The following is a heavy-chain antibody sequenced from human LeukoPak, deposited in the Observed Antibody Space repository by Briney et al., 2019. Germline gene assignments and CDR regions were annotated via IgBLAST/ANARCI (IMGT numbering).Heavy chain of an antibody. J-gene: IGHJ4*02. D-gene: IGHD3-3*01. V-gene: IGHV1-24*01. Sequence: ASVKVSCKVSGYTLTELSMHWVRQAPGKGLEWMGGFDPEDGETIYAQKFQGRVTMTEDTSTDTAYMELSSLRSEDTAVYYCATSIFGGYYFDYWGQGTLVTASS. CDR2: FDPEDGET. CDR1: GYTLTELS. CDR3: ATSIFGGYYFDY.